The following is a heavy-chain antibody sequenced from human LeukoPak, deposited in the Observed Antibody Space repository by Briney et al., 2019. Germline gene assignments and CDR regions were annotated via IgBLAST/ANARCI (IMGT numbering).Heavy chain of an antibody. CDR3: ARGVGDSLGHRYDLLEY. D-gene: IGHD3-22*01. J-gene: IGHJ4*02. Sequence: SETLSLTCTVSGGSISSSSYYWAWIRQPPGKGLEWIGSIYYSGSTYYNPSLKSRVTISVDTSKTQFSLNVRSVNAADTAVFYCARGVGDSLGHRYDLLEYWGQGMLVTVSS. V-gene: IGHV4-39*01. CDR2: IYYSGST. CDR1: GGSISSSSYY.